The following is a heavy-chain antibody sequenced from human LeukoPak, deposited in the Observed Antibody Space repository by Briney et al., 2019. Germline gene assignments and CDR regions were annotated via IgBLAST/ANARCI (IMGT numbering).Heavy chain of an antibody. J-gene: IGHJ4*02. CDR2: ISGSGGST. CDR3: AKGGYYGSGSYYNEFPAHFDY. Sequence: PGGSLRLSCAASGFTFSSYAMSWVRQAPGKGLEWVSAISGSGGSTYYADSVKGRFTISRDNSKNTLYLQMNSLRAEDTAVYYCAKGGYYGSGSYYNEFPAHFDYWGQGTLVTVSS. D-gene: IGHD3-10*01. V-gene: IGHV3-23*01. CDR1: GFTFSSYA.